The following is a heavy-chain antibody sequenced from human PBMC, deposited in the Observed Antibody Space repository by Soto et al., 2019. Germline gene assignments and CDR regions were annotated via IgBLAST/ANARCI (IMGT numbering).Heavy chain of an antibody. D-gene: IGHD3-16*02. V-gene: IGHV3-15*01. CDR3: TTSDCIWGSYRYRWAY. Sequence: VQLVESGGGLVKPGGSLRLSCAASGFTFSHSWMSWVRQVPGKGLEWVARIKSETDGGTTDYAAPVEGRFTISRDDSKNTLFLQMNSLKTEDTAVYYCTTSDCIWGSYRYRWAYWGQGTLVTVSS. CDR1: GFTFSHSW. CDR2: IKSETDGGTT. J-gene: IGHJ4*02.